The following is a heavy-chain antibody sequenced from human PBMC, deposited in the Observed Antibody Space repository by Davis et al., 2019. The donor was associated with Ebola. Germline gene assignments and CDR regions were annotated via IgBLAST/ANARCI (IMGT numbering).Heavy chain of an antibody. J-gene: IGHJ6*04. CDR3: ARDSPVLTPDYYGMDV. V-gene: IGHV3-7*01. D-gene: IGHD2/OR15-2a*01. Sequence: GESPKISCAASGFTFSSYSMNWVRQAPGKGLEWVANIKQDGSEKYYVDSVKGRFTISRDNAKNSLYLQMNSLRAEDTAVYYCARDSPVLTPDYYGMDVWGKGTTVTVSS. CDR1: GFTFSSYS. CDR2: IKQDGSEK.